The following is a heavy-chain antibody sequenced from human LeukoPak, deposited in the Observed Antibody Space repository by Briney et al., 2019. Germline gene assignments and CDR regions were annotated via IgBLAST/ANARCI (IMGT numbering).Heavy chain of an antibody. D-gene: IGHD6-19*01. CDR3: AKGLAVAGNGFDY. CDR1: GFTFSSYA. Sequence: PGGSLRLSCAASGFTFSSYAMHWVRQAPGKGLEWVAFIRYDGSNKYYADSVKGRFTISRDNSKNTLYLQMNSLRAEDTAIYYCAKGLAVAGNGFDYWGQGALVTISS. CDR2: IRYDGSNK. V-gene: IGHV3-30*02. J-gene: IGHJ4*02.